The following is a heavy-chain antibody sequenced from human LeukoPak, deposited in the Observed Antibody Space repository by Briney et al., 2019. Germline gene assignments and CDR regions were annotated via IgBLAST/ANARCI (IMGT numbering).Heavy chain of an antibody. CDR1: GYTFTGYY. J-gene: IGHJ3*02. CDR3: ARDQGGSIVVVPAAMSAFDI. D-gene: IGHD2-2*01. CDR2: INPNSGGT. V-gene: IGHV1-2*02. Sequence: ASVKVSCKASGYTFTGYYMHWVRQAPGQGLEWMGWINPNSGGTNYAQKFQGRVTMTRDTSISTAYMELSRLRSDDTAVYYCARDQGGSIVVVPAAMSAFDIWGQGTMVTVSS.